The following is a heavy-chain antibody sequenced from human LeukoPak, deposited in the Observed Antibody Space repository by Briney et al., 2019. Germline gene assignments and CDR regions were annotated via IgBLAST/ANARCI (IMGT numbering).Heavy chain of an antibody. CDR2: IIPILGIA. D-gene: IGHD6-13*01. CDR3: AKAAAGTNWFDP. CDR1: GGTFSSYA. V-gene: IGHV1-69*04. J-gene: IGHJ5*02. Sequence: VKVSCKASGGTFSSYAISWVRQAPGQGLEWMGRIIPILGIANYAQKFQGRVTITADKSTSTAYMELSSLRSEDAAVYYCAKAAAGTNWFDPWGQGTLVTVSS.